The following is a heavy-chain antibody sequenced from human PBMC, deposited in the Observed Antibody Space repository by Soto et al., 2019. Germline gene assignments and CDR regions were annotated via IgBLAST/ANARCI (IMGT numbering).Heavy chain of an antibody. CDR2: IIAIHGIA. J-gene: IGHJ6*02. V-gene: IGHV1-69*02. Sequence: SVKVSCKASGGTFSSYTISWVRQAPGQGLEWMGRIIAIHGIANYAQKFQGRVTITRDTSASTAYMELSSLRSEDTAVYYCAIVYYGSGSYYNRDYYYGMDVWGQGTTVTVSS. CDR3: AIVYYGSGSYYNRDYYYGMDV. D-gene: IGHD3-10*01. CDR1: GGTFSSYT.